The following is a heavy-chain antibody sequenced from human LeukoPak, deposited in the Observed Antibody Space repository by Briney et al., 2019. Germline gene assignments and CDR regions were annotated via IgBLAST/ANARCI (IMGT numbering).Heavy chain of an antibody. D-gene: IGHD5-18*01. Sequence: SETLSLTCTVSGGSIGSGGYYWSWIRQHPGKGLEWIGYIYYSGSTYYNPSLKSRVTISVDTSKNQFSLKLSSVTAADTAVYYCARDLGGGYSYGHNWFDPWGQGTLVTVSS. V-gene: IGHV4-31*03. CDR2: IYYSGST. CDR1: GGSIGSGGYY. J-gene: IGHJ5*02. CDR3: ARDLGGGYSYGHNWFDP.